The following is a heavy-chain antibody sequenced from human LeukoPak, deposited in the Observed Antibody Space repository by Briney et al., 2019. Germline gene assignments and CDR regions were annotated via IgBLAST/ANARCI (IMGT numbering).Heavy chain of an antibody. CDR2: IYYSGST. Sequence: SETLSLTCTVSGGSIISYYWSWIRQPPGKGLEWIGYIYYSGSTNYNPSLKSRVTISVDKSKNQFSLKLSSVTAADTAVYYCARGLGYCTNGVCLDYWGQGTLVTASS. D-gene: IGHD2-8*01. CDR1: GGSIISYY. J-gene: IGHJ4*02. CDR3: ARGLGYCTNGVCLDY. V-gene: IGHV4-59*12.